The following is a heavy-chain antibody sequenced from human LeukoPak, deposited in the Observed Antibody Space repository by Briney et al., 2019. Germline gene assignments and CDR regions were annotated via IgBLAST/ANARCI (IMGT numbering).Heavy chain of an antibody. Sequence: GGSLRLSCAASGFTFSSYAMSWVRQAPGKGLEWVSAISGSGGSTYYADSVKGRFTISRDNSKNTLYLQMNSLRAEDTAVYYCAKDCPREVWFGELYPGCFDYWGQGTLVTVSS. CDR2: ISGSGGST. CDR3: AKDCPREVWFGELYPGCFDY. CDR1: GFTFSSYA. V-gene: IGHV3-23*01. J-gene: IGHJ4*02. D-gene: IGHD3-10*01.